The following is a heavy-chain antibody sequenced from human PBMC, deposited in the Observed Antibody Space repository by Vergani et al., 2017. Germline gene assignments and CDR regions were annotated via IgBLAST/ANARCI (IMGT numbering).Heavy chain of an antibody. D-gene: IGHD6-13*01. CDR1: GFTFSSYG. CDR3: AXDQNVKAYSSSWYGAFDY. V-gene: IGHV3-33*01. CDR2: IWYDGSNK. J-gene: IGHJ4*02. Sequence: QVQLVESGGGVVQPGRSLRLSCAASGFTFSSYGMHWVRQAPGKGLEWVAVIWYDGSNKYYADSVKGRFTISRDNSKNTLYLQMNSLRAEDTAVYYCAXDQNVKAYSSSWYGAFDYWGQGTLVTVSS.